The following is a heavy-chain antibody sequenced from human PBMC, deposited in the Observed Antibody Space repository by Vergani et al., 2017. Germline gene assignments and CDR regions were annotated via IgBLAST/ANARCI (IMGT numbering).Heavy chain of an antibody. CDR2: ISYDGSNK. CDR1: GFTFSSYG. Sequence: QVQLVESGGGVVQPGRSLRLSCAASGFTFSSYGMHWVRQAPGKALEWVAVISYDGSNKNYVDSVKGRFTISRDNSKNTLYLQMNSLRTEDTAVYYCAKEPHYCSSTRCSHYYYYYMDVWGKGTTVTVSS. CDR3: AKEPHYCSSTRCSHYYYYYMDV. J-gene: IGHJ6*03. D-gene: IGHD2-2*01. V-gene: IGHV3-30*18.